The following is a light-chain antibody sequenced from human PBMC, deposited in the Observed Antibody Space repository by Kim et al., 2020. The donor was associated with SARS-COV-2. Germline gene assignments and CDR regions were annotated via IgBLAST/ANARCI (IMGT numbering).Light chain of an antibody. J-gene: IGKJ2*01. CDR1: QSVTTKY. CDR3: QQYGGSPRYF. V-gene: IGKV3-20*01. CDR2: GSS. Sequence: EVVLTQSPVTLSLSPGERATLSCRASQSVTTKYFAWYQQKAGQAPRLLIYGSSNRATGIPDRFSGSGSGTDFTLTISRLEPEDFAVYYCQQYGGSPRYFFGQGTKLEI.